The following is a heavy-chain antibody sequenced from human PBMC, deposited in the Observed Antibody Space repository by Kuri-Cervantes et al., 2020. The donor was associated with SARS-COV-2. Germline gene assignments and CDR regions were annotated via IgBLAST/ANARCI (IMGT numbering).Heavy chain of an antibody. V-gene: IGHV4-34*01. CDR2: INHSGNT. CDR1: GGSFSDYY. D-gene: IGHD3-3*01. CDR3: AREYDFWSGYYHGMDV. J-gene: IGHJ6*02. Sequence: SQTLSLTCAVYGGSFSDYYWSWVRQPPGKGLEWIGEINHSGNTNYDPSLKSRVTISIDTSKNQFSLKLSSVTAADTAVYYCAREYDFWSGYYHGMDVWGQGTTVTVSS.